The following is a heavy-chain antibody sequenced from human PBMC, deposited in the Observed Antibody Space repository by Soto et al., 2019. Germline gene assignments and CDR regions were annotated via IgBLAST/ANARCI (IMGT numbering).Heavy chain of an antibody. CDR1: GFILSDCA. CDR3: TRDLSSSSIWYYYMDV. CDR2: ISSSSSVI. Sequence: GGSLRLSCATSGFILSDCAMNWVRQAPGKGLEWVSYISSSSSVIDYADSVKGRFTVSRDNARNSLYLQMNSLRAEDTAVYYCTRDLSSSSIWYYYMDVSGNGTTLTVSS. J-gene: IGHJ6*03. V-gene: IGHV3-48*01. D-gene: IGHD3-10*02.